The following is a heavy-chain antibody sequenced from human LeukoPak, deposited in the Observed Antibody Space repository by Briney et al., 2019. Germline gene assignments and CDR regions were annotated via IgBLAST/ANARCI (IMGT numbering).Heavy chain of an antibody. V-gene: IGHV3-23*01. Sequence: GGSLRLSCAASGFTFSNYAMSWVRQAPGRGLEWVSSIKGSNGNTYYADSVKGRLTISRDNSKDTLYLQMNSLRAEDTAVYYCAKTLYVPAAMRPFDYWGQGTLVTVSS. CDR1: GFTFSNYA. D-gene: IGHD2-2*01. CDR3: AKTLYVPAAMRPFDY. J-gene: IGHJ4*02. CDR2: IKGSNGNT.